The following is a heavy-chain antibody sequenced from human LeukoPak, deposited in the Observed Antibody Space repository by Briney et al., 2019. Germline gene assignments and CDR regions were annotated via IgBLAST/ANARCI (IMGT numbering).Heavy chain of an antibody. CDR3: TTGAVAGPYSYGMDV. V-gene: IGHV3-15*01. CDR2: IKSKTDGGTT. D-gene: IGHD6-19*01. CDR1: GFTFSNAW. Sequence: GGSLRLSCAASGFTFSNAWMSWVRQAPGKGLEWVGRIKSKTDGGTTDYAAPVKGRFTISRDDSKNTLYLQMNSLKTEDTAVYYCTTGAVAGPYSYGMDVWGKGTTVTVSS. J-gene: IGHJ6*04.